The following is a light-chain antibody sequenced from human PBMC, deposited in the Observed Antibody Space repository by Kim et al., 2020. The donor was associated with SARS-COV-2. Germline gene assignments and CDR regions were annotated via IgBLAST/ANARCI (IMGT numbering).Light chain of an antibody. CDR1: QSVSSK. CDR2: GAS. CDR3: QQYDSWPLT. Sequence: EIVMTQSPGTLSVSPGERATLSCRASQSVSSKLAWYQQKPGQAPRLLIYGASTRATIIPARFSGSGSETEFTLTISSLQSEDVAVYFCQQYDSWPLTFGGGTKVDI. V-gene: IGKV3-15*01. J-gene: IGKJ4*01.